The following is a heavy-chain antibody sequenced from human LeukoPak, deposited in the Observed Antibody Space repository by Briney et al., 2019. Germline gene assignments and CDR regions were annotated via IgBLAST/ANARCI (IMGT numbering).Heavy chain of an antibody. CDR2: ISSSGSTI. CDR3: AMGQQLVPFDY. Sequence: GWSLRLSCAASGFTCSSYEMNWVRQAPGKWLEWVSYISSSGSTIYYADSVKGRFTISRDNAKNSLYLQMNSLRAEDTAVYYCAMGQQLVPFDYWGQGTVVTVSS. V-gene: IGHV3-48*03. J-gene: IGHJ4*02. D-gene: IGHD6-13*01. CDR1: GFTCSSYE.